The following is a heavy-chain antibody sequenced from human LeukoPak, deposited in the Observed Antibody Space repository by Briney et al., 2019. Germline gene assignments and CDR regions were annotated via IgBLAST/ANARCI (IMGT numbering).Heavy chain of an antibody. CDR2: IDPSDSYT. V-gene: IGHV5-10-1*01. CDR3: ARHSHYDFWSGYLDY. Sequence: ESLKISCKASGYTFTSYWISWVRQMPGKGLEWMGKIDPSDSYTSYSPSFQGHVTISADKSISAAFLQWSSLKASDTAMYYCARHSHYDFWSGYLDYWGQGTLVTVSS. J-gene: IGHJ4*02. CDR1: GYTFTSYW. D-gene: IGHD3-3*01.